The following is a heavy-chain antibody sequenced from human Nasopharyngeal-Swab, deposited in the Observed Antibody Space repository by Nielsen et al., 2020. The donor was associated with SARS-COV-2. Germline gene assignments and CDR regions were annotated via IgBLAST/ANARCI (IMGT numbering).Heavy chain of an antibody. Sequence: SRQPPGKGLEWIGEINHSGSTNYNPSLKSRVTISVDTSKNQFSLKLSSVTAADTAVYYCARPTTLGYYYGMDVWGQGTTVTVSS. CDR2: INHSGST. D-gene: IGHD1-14*01. J-gene: IGHJ6*02. CDR3: ARPTTLGYYYGMDV. V-gene: IGHV4-34*01.